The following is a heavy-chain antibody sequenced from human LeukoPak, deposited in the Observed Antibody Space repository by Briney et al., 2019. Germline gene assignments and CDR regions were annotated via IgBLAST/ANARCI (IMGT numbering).Heavy chain of an antibody. J-gene: IGHJ4*02. CDR3: ARDPPMGFFHFDY. CDR2: ISYDGSNK. Sequence: PGGSLRLSCAASGFTFSSYAMHWVRQAPGKGLEWVAVISYDGSNKYYADSVKGRFTISRDNSKNTLYLQMNSLRAEDTAVYYCARDPPMGFFHFDYWGQGTLVTVSS. D-gene: IGHD3-10*01. V-gene: IGHV3-30-3*01. CDR1: GFTFSSYA.